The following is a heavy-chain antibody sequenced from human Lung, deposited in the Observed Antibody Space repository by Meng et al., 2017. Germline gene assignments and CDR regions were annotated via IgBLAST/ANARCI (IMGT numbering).Heavy chain of an antibody. CDR2: IDPNNDHT. D-gene: IGHD6-13*01. V-gene: IGHV1-2*06. CDR1: GYTFAAYW. CDR3: ARDEDISAAGKLFGDY. J-gene: IGHJ4*02. Sequence: QLPLVQPGPEVEKTGATVRLACKPSGYTFAAYWIHSLRQATGQGLEWMGRIDPNNDHTQYAQNFQGRVTMTSDTSISTVYMELNGLRSDDTAVYYCARDEDISAAGKLFGDYWGQGTLVTVSS.